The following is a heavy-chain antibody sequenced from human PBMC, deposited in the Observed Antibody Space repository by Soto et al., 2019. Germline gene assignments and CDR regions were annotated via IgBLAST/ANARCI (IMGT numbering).Heavy chain of an antibody. J-gene: IGHJ4*02. D-gene: IGHD6-19*01. CDR2: ISGSGTTV. Sequence: QVHLVESGGGLVKPGGSLRLSCAASGFTFRDYYMTWIRQAPGKGLEWISYISGSGTTVDYSDSVKGRFTIYRDNAKNSLYLQMNSLRADDTAVYYCAREPYQYSSPWYYVYWGQGILVTVSS. CDR1: GFTFRDYY. V-gene: IGHV3-11*01. CDR3: AREPYQYSSPWYYVY.